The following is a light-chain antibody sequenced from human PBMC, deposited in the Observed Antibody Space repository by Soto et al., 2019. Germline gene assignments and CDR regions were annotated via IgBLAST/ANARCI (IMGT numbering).Light chain of an antibody. CDR3: RQRSSWPRT. CDR2: DAS. CDR1: QSVSSY. J-gene: IGKJ2*01. Sequence: IVLTQSPATLSLSPGERATLSCRASQSVSSYLAWYQQKPGQTPRLLIYDASNRATGIPARFSGSGSGTDFTLTISSLEPEDFAVYYCRQRSSWPRTFGQGTKLEIK. V-gene: IGKV3-11*01.